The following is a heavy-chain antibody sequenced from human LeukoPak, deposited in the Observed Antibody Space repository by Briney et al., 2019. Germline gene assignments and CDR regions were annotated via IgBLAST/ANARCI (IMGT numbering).Heavy chain of an antibody. CDR2: IGYDGNVK. CDR1: GFTFSSDG. J-gene: IGHJ4*02. Sequence: PGGSLRLSCAASGFTFSSDGMHWVRQAPGKGLEWVTFIGYDGNVKYYADSVKGRFTISRDNSKNTLYLQMNGLRAEDTALYHCVKDRGTKWSFDYWGQGTLVTVSS. V-gene: IGHV3-30*02. CDR3: VKDRGTKWSFDY. D-gene: IGHD2-8*01.